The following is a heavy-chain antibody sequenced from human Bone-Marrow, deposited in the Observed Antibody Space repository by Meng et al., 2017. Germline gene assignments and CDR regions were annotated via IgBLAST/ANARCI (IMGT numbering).Heavy chain of an antibody. Sequence: ASVKVSCKASGYTFTGYYMHWVRQAPGQGLEWMGWINPNSGGTNYAQKFQGRVTMTRDTSISTVYMELSSLRSEDTAVYYCARAQIVGATTGWFDPWGQGTLVTVSS. D-gene: IGHD1-26*01. CDR2: INPNSGGT. V-gene: IGHV1-2*02. CDR1: GYTFTGYY. CDR3: ARAQIVGATTGWFDP. J-gene: IGHJ5*02.